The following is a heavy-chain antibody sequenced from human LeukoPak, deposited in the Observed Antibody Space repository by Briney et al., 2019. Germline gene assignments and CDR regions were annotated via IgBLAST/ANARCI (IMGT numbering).Heavy chain of an antibody. J-gene: IGHJ4*02. Sequence: GGSLRLSCAASGFTFSSYDMHWVRQATGKGLEWVSAIGTAGDTYYPGSVKGRFTISRENAKNSLYLQMNSLRAGDTAVYYCARGYRNLVGAIPFDYWGQGTLVTVSS. V-gene: IGHV3-13*01. D-gene: IGHD1-26*01. CDR1: GFTFSSYD. CDR3: ARGYRNLVGAIPFDY. CDR2: IGTAGDT.